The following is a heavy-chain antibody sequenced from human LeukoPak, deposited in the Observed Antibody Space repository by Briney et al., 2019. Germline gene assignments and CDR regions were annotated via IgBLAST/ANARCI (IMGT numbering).Heavy chain of an antibody. Sequence: ASVKVSCKAFGFTFTDHYIFWVRQAPGQGLEWMGWINPNSGGTNYAQKFQGRVTMTRDTSISTAYMELSRLRSDDTAVYYCARANGSGSSHLTTWGQGTLVTVSS. D-gene: IGHD3-10*01. CDR3: ARANGSGSSHLTT. V-gene: IGHV1-2*02. CDR1: GFTFTDHY. J-gene: IGHJ5*02. CDR2: INPNSGGT.